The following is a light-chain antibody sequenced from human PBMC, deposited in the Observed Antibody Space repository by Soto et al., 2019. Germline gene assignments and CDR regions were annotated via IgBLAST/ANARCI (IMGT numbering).Light chain of an antibody. Sequence: DIQMTQSPSSLSASVGDRVTITCRASQRITNSLNWYQQKPGKAPELLIYTASSLQSGVPSRFSGSGSGTDFTLTISSLQPEDSATYYCQQTNTIPRTFGQGTKVE. J-gene: IGKJ1*01. V-gene: IGKV1-39*01. CDR1: QRITNS. CDR3: QQTNTIPRT. CDR2: TAS.